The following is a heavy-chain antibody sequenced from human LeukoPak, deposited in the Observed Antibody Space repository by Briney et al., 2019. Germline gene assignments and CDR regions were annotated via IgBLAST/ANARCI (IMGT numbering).Heavy chain of an antibody. CDR2: INWNGGST. Sequence: PGGSLRLSCAASGFTFDDYAMSWVRQTPGKGLEWVSGINWNGGSTGYADSVKGRFTIPRDNAKYSLYLGMNSLRAEDTALYHCARGGYGSGSYYYYYYYMDVWGKGTTVTVSS. CDR3: ARGGYGSGSYYYYYYYMDV. CDR1: GFTFDDYA. J-gene: IGHJ6*03. D-gene: IGHD3-10*01. V-gene: IGHV3-20*01.